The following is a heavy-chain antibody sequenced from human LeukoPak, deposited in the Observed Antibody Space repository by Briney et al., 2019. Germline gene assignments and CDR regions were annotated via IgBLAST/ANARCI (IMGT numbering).Heavy chain of an antibody. V-gene: IGHV3-15*01. CDR3: TTHRSYSGSYIFDY. D-gene: IGHD1-26*01. CDR2: IKSKRDGGTT. CDR1: GFIFSHAW. J-gene: IGHJ4*02. Sequence: PGGSLRLSCATSGFIFSHAWMSWVRQVPGKGLEWVGRIKSKRDGGTTDYAAPVKGRFTISSDDSKNTLYLQMNSLKTDDTAVYYCTTHRSYSGSYIFDYWGQGTLVTVSS.